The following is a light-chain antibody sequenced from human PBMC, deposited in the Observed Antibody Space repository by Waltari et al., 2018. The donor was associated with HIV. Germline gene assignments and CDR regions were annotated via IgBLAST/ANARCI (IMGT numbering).Light chain of an antibody. V-gene: IGKV3-20*01. CDR1: QSVRTSY. CDR3: QQSYSSPPGIT. Sequence: EIVLTQSPGTLSLSPGERATLSCRASQSVRTSYLAWYQQIPGQAPRLLIYSTSHRATGIPDRFRGSGSGTDFTLTISRLEPEDAAVYYCQQSYSSPPGITFGQGTRLDIK. J-gene: IGKJ5*01. CDR2: STS.